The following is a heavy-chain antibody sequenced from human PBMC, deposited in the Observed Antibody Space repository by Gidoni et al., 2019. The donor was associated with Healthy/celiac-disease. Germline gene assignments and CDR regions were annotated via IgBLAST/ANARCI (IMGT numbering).Heavy chain of an antibody. V-gene: IGHV1-69*17. CDR2: IIPIFGIA. CDR1: GGTFSSYA. J-gene: IGHJ4*02. CDR3: ARSDSVDSGYDTGGIRD. Sequence: QVQLVQSGAEVKKPGSSVKVSCKASGGTFSSYAISWVRQAPGQGLEWMGGIIPIFGIANYAQKFQGRVTITADKSTSTAYMELSSLRSEDTAVYYCARSDSVDSGYDTGGIRDWGQGTLVTVSS. D-gene: IGHD5-12*01.